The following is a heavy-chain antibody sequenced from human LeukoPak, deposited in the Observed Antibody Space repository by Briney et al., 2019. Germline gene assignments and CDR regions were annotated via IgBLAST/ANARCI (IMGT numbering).Heavy chain of an antibody. CDR1: GYTFTSCY. CDR3: ARVSRRGWYSSSHYFDY. J-gene: IGHJ4*02. V-gene: IGHV1-46*01. Sequence: ASVKVSCKASGYTFTSCYMHWVRQAPGQGLEWMGIINPSGGSTSYAQKFQGRVTMTRDTSTSTIYMELSSLRSEDTAVYYCARVSRRGWYSSSHYFDYWGQGTLVTVSS. D-gene: IGHD6-6*01. CDR2: INPSGGST.